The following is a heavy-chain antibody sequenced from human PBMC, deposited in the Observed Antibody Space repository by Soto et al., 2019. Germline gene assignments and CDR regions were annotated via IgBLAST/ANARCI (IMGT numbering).Heavy chain of an antibody. CDR1: GFTFSRYA. D-gene: IGHD3-22*01. CDR2: ISGSGGTT. CDR3: AKFPTYYYDRSGYLGGGYFDY. Sequence: GGSLRVSCAGSGFTFSRYARSWGRQAPATALDLVSAISGSGGTTSYPASLKRPFTLSTHNSKNTLYLQMNSLRAEDTAVYSFAKFPTYYYDRSGYLGGGYFDYWRQGT. J-gene: IGHJ4*02. V-gene: IGHV3-23*01.